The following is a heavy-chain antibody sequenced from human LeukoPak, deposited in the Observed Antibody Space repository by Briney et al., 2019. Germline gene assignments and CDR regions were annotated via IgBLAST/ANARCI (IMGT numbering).Heavy chain of an antibody. V-gene: IGHV1-69*04. Sequence: SVKVSCKASGGTFSDYAISWVRQAPGQGLEWMGRNIPILGIANNAQKFQGRVTITADKSTTTAHMELSGLRYEDTAVYYCAREDSDSSGYYINWFDPWGQGTLVTVSS. CDR2: NIPILGIA. D-gene: IGHD3-22*01. J-gene: IGHJ5*02. CDR3: AREDSDSSGYYINWFDP. CDR1: GGTFSDYA.